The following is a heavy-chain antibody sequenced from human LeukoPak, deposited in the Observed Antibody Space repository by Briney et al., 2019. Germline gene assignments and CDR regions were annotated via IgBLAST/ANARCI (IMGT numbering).Heavy chain of an antibody. D-gene: IGHD4-17*01. J-gene: IGHJ4*02. CDR2: ISDSGGST. CDR3: ARENYGDYVGLDY. Sequence: GGSLRLSCAVSGFTFNNYAMNWVRQAPGKGLEWVSGISDSGGSTYYADSVKGRFTISRDNAKNSLYLQMNSLRAEDTAVYYCARENYGDYVGLDYWGQGTLVTVSS. CDR1: GFTFNNYA. V-gene: IGHV3-23*01.